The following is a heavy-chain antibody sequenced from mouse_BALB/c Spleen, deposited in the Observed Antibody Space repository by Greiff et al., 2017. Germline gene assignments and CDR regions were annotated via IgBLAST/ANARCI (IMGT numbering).Heavy chain of an antibody. Sequence: EVQLQESGPGLVKPSQSLSLTCSVTGYSITSGYYWNWIRQFPGNKLEWMGYISYDGSNNYNPSLKNRISITRDTSKNQFFLKLNSVTTEDTATYYCARSLTVFDYWGQGTTLTVSS. CDR3: ARSLTVFDY. J-gene: IGHJ2*01. V-gene: IGHV3-6*02. D-gene: IGHD4-1*01. CDR1: GYSITSGYY. CDR2: ISYDGSN.